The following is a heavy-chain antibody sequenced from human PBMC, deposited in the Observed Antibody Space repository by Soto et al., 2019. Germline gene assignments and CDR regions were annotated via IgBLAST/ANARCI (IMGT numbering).Heavy chain of an antibody. CDR1: GFTFSSYS. J-gene: IGHJ4*02. Sequence: EVQLVESGGGLVQPGGSLRLSCAASGFTFSSYSMNWVRQAPGKGLECVSYISSSGSTIYYADSVRGRFTISRDYANNSLYLQMNSLRDEDTAVYYCARAGYRSVDYWGQGTLVTVSS. CDR2: ISSSGSTI. D-gene: IGHD3-3*01. V-gene: IGHV3-48*02. CDR3: ARAGYRSVDY.